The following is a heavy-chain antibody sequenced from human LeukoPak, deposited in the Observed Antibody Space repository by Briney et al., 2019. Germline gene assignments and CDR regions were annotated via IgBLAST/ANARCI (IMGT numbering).Heavy chain of an antibody. CDR3: ARDLGHYYYYYGMDV. CDR1: GFTFSSYA. Sequence: PGGSLRLSCAASGFTFSSYAMHWVRQAPGKGLEWVAVISYDGSNKYYADSVKGRFTISRDNSKNTLYLQMNSLRAEDTAVYYCARDLGHYYYYYGMDVWGQGTTVTVSS. J-gene: IGHJ6*02. CDR2: ISYDGSNK. V-gene: IGHV3-30-3*01.